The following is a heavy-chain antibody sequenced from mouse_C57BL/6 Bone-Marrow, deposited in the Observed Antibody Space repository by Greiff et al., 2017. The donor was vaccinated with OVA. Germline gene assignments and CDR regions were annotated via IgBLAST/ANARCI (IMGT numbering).Heavy chain of an antibody. D-gene: IGHD1-1*01. CDR1: GFTFSSYA. J-gene: IGHJ3*01. V-gene: IGHV5-4*01. CDR3: GREGNYYGSGYGFAY. CDR2: ISDGGSYT. Sequence: EVQVVESGGGLVKPGGSLKLSCAASGFTFSSYAMSWVRQTPEKRLEWVATISDGGSYTYYPANVKGRFTISRDNAKNNLYLQMSHLKSWETTMYYCGREGNYYGSGYGFAYWGQGTLVTVSA.